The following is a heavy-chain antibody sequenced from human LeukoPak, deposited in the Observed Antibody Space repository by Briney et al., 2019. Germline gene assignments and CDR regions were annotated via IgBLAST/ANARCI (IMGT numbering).Heavy chain of an antibody. J-gene: IGHJ4*02. CDR1: GFTFSSYA. Sequence: GGSLRLSCAASGFTFSSYAMSWVRQAPGKGLEWVSAISGSGGSTYYADSVKGRFTISRDNSKNTLYLQMNSLRAEDTAVYYCAKDLYYYDSSGMFDYWGQGTLVSVSS. D-gene: IGHD3-22*01. CDR2: ISGSGGST. V-gene: IGHV3-23*01. CDR3: AKDLYYYDSSGMFDY.